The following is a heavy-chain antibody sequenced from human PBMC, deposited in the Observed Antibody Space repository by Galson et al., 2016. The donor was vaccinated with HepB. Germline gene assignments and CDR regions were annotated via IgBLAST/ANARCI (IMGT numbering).Heavy chain of an antibody. CDR3: ARGAAFGELT. CDR2: IFYSGSA. CDR1: GASINSHY. Sequence: SETLSLTCTVSGASINSHYWSWIRQPPGKGLEWIGYIFYSGSAKYNPSLKSRVTISVDRSKNQFSLKLSSVTAADTAFYYCARGAAFGELTWGQGTLVTVSS. J-gene: IGHJ4*02. D-gene: IGHD3-10*01. V-gene: IGHV4-59*11.